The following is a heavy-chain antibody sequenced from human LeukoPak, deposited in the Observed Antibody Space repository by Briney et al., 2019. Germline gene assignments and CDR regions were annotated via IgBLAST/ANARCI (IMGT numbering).Heavy chain of an antibody. CDR3: ARGDFELDY. CDR2: ISSSGST. CDR1: GGSITSYY. Sequence: SETLSLTCVASGGSITSYYWSWIRQPPGKGLEWIGYISSSGSTNYNPSLKSRVTISVDTSKNQFSLNLSSVTAADTAVYSCARGDFELDYWGQGTLVTVSS. V-gene: IGHV4-59*01. D-gene: IGHD3/OR15-3a*01. J-gene: IGHJ4*02.